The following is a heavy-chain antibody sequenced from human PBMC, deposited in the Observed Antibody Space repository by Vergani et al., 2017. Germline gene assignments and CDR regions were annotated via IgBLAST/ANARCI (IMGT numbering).Heavy chain of an antibody. D-gene: IGHD6-13*01. CDR3: ARRSRGLAAAGTHSNAFDI. V-gene: IGHV5-51*03. CDR1: GYSFTSYW. CDR2: IYPGDSDT. J-gene: IGHJ3*02. Sequence: EVQLVQSGAEVKKPGESLKISCKGSGYSFTSYWIGWVRQMPGKGLEWMGIIYPGDSDTRYSPSFQGQVTISADNSISTAYLQWSSLKASDTAMYYCARRSRGLAAAGTHSNAFDIWGQGTMVTVSS.